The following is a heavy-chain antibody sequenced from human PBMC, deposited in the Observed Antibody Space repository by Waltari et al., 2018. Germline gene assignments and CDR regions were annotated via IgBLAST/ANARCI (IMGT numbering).Heavy chain of an antibody. V-gene: IGHV3-23*04. J-gene: IGHJ5*02. Sequence: EVQLVQSGGGLVQPGDSLRLSCEGSGFNFRGQAMTWVRQAPGKGLGWVSDINAIGDYTYYSDSFKGRFTISRDNSKNSLYLQINTLRVDDTAIYFCARKSEGLLAARFDPWGQGALVTVSS. D-gene: IGHD6-6*01. CDR2: INAIGDYT. CDR1: GFNFRGQA. CDR3: ARKSEGLLAARFDP.